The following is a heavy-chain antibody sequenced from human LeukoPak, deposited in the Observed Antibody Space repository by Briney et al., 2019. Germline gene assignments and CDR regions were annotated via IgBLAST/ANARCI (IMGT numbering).Heavy chain of an antibody. J-gene: IGHJ4*02. CDR1: GFTFSGSA. D-gene: IGHD2-15*01. V-gene: IGHV3-73*01. Sequence: GGSLRLSCAASGFTFSGSAMHWVRQASGKGLEWVGRIRSKANSYATAYAASVKGRFTISRDDSKNTAYLQMNSLKTEDTAVYYCTRHEEGYCSGGSCYHFDYWGQGTLATVSS. CDR3: TRHEEGYCSGGSCYHFDY. CDR2: IRSKANSYAT.